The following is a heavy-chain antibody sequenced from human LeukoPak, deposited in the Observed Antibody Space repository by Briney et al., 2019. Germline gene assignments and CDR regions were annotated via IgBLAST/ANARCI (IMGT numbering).Heavy chain of an antibody. CDR1: GGTFSSYA. Sequence: SVKVSCKASGGTFSSYAISWVRQAPGQGLEWMGGIIPIFGTAIYAQKFQGRVTMTEDTSTDTAYMELSSLRSEDTAVYYCATDLGSPGFQHWGQGTLVTVSS. J-gene: IGHJ1*01. V-gene: IGHV1-69*06. CDR2: IIPIFGTA. D-gene: IGHD1-26*01. CDR3: ATDLGSPGFQH.